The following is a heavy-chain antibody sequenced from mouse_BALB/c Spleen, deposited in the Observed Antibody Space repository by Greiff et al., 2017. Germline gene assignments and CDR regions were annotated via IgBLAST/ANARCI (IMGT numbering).Heavy chain of an antibody. J-gene: IGHJ3*01. CDR1: GYTFTDYE. Sequence: QVQLQQSGAELVRPGASVTLSCKASGYTFTDYEMHWVKQTPVHGLEWIGAIDPETGGTAYNQKFKGKATLTADKSSSTAYMELRSLTSEDSAVYYCTSSAYWGKETLVTVSA. CDR2: IDPETGGT. CDR3: TSSAY. V-gene: IGHV1-15*01.